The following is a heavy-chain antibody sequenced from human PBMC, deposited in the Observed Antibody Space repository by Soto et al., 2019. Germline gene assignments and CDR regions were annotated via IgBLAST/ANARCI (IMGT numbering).Heavy chain of an antibody. CDR1: GFTFSSYS. CDR3: ARDSGYSYGPFDY. J-gene: IGHJ4*02. V-gene: IGHV3-48*01. CDR2: ISSSSSTI. Sequence: EVQLVESGGGLVQPGGSLRLSCAASGFTFSSYSMNWVRQAPGKGLEWVSYISSSSSTIYYADSVKGRFTISRDNAKNSLYLQMNSLSAEDTAVYCCARDSGYSYGPFDYWGQGTLVTVSS. D-gene: IGHD5-18*01.